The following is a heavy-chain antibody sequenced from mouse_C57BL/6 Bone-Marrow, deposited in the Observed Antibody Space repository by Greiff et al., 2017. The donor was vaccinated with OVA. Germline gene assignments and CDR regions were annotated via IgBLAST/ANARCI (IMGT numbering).Heavy chain of an antibody. D-gene: IGHD2-4*01. CDR2: ISSGSSTI. CDR1: GFTFSDYG. Sequence: EVMLVESEGGLVQPGSSMKLSCTASGFTFSDYGMHWVRQAPEKGLEWVAYISSGSSTIYYADTVKGRFTISRDNAKNTLFLQMTSLRSEDTAMYYCASPYDYDVGAWFAYWGQGTLVTVSA. V-gene: IGHV5-17*01. CDR3: ASPYDYDVGAWFAY. J-gene: IGHJ3*01.